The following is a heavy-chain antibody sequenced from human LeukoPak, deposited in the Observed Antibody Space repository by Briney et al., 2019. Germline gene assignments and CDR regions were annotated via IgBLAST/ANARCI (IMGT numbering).Heavy chain of an antibody. Sequence: GGSLRLSCAASGFTFGNLAMSWVRQAPGKGLEWVSAISGTGGNTFYTDSVTGRFTISGDNSKNTLYVQMNSLRAEDTAVYYCAKTGGYYDTSDLYRPDVFDIWGQGTVVTVSS. CDR2: ISGTGGNT. J-gene: IGHJ3*02. CDR3: AKTGGYYDTSDLYRPDVFDI. CDR1: GFTFGNLA. V-gene: IGHV3-23*01. D-gene: IGHD3-22*01.